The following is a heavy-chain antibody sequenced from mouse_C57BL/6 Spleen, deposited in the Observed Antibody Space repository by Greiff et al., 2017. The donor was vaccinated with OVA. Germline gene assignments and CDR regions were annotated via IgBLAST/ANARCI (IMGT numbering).Heavy chain of an antibody. CDR1: GYAFSSSW. D-gene: IGHD2-1*01. V-gene: IGHV1-82*01. J-gene: IGHJ3*01. CDR2: IYPGDGDT. CDR3: ARGTYYGNYDAY. Sequence: VKLQESGPELVKPGASVKISCKASGYAFSSSWMNWVKQRPGKGLEWIGRIYPGDGDTNYNGKFKGKATLTADKSSSTAYMQLSSLTSEDSAVDFCARGTYYGNYDAYWGQGTLVTVSA.